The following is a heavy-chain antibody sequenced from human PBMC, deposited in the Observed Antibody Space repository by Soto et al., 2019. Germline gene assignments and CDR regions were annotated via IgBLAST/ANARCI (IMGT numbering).Heavy chain of an antibody. V-gene: IGHV4-39*01. CDR2: IYYSGST. J-gene: IGHJ3*02. CDR3: ARRNGYSSGWSDAFDI. Sequence: QLQLQESGPGLVKPSETLSLTCTVSGGSISSSSYYWGWIRQPPGKGLEWIGSIYYSGSTYYNPSLKSRVTISVDTSKTQFSLKLSSVTAADTAVYYCARRNGYSSGWSDAFDIWGQGTMVTVSS. CDR1: GGSISSSSYY. D-gene: IGHD6-19*01.